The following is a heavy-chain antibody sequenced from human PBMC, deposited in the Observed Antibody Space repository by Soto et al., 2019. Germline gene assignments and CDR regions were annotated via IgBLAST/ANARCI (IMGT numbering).Heavy chain of an antibody. V-gene: IGHV2-5*01. CDR2: IYWNDDK. J-gene: IGHJ4*02. D-gene: IGHD6-19*01. CDR1: GFSLSTSGLG. Sequence: QITLKESGPTLVRPTQPLTLTCTFSGFSLSTSGLGVGWIRQPPGKALEWIALIYWNDDKRYSPSLKARLTSTKDTSKNQVVLTMTNMDPVDTATYYCAHRPSGWYLFDYWGQGTLVTGSS. CDR3: AHRPSGWYLFDY.